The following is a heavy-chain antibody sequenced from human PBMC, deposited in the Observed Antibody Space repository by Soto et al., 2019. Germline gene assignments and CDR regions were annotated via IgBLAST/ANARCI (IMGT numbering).Heavy chain of an antibody. V-gene: IGHV3-9*01. CDR3: AKGLTSDYYNAFDI. Sequence: DVQLVESGGGLVQPGRSLRLSCAASGFTFDDYAMHWVRQAPGKGLEWVSGISWNSGSIGYADSVKGRFTISRDNAKNSLYLQMNSLRAEDTALYYCAKGLTSDYYNAFDIWGQGTMVTVSS. D-gene: IGHD3-10*01. CDR1: GFTFDDYA. CDR2: ISWNSGSI. J-gene: IGHJ3*02.